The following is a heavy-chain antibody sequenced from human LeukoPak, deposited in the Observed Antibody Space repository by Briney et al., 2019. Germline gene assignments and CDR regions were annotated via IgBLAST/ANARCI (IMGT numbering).Heavy chain of an antibody. Sequence: GGSLRLSCAASGFTFSSYTMKWVRQAPGKGLEWVSYISISGSTIYYADSVKGRFTISRDNAKNSLYLQMNSLRAEDTAVYYCARDRSGYSGYDFFDYWGQGALVTVSS. D-gene: IGHD5-12*01. V-gene: IGHV3-48*04. CDR3: ARDRSGYSGYDFFDY. CDR2: ISISGSTI. CDR1: GFTFSSYT. J-gene: IGHJ4*02.